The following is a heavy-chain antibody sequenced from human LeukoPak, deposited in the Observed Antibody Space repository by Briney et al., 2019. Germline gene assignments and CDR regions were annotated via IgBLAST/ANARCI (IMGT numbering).Heavy chain of an antibody. D-gene: IGHD3-3*01. CDR1: GFTFISYS. CDR3: ARVLSAPNYDFWSGYSDAFDI. V-gene: IGHV4-59*01. CDR2: IYYSGST. J-gene: IGHJ3*02. Sequence: GSLRLSCAASGFTFISYSMNWVRQAPGKGLEWIGYIYYSGSTNYNPSLKSRVTISVDTSKNQFSLKLSSVTAADTAVYYCARVLSAPNYDFWSGYSDAFDIWGQGTMVTVSS.